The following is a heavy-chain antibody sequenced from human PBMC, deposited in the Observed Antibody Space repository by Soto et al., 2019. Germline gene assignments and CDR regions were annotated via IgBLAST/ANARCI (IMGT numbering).Heavy chain of an antibody. Sequence: GGSLRRSCEASGRGFSSVWISWGRQAPGKVLEWEAYIKQDGSEKYNVDSAKARSTISTDNPKTSLYRQRNNLKAEDTPVSTCARGNKGLEVWGKGTTVTVS. CDR2: IKQDGSEK. CDR1: GRGFSSVW. D-gene: IGHD4-4*01. CDR3: ARGNKGLEV. J-gene: IGHJ6*04. V-gene: IGHV3-7*01.